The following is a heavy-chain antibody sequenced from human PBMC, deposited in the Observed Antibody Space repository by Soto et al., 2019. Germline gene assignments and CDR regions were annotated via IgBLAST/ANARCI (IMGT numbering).Heavy chain of an antibody. CDR2: ISGSGDST. V-gene: IGHV3-23*01. CDR1: GFTFSSYA. Sequence: PEGSWRHCCTASGFTFSSYAMSWVRQAPGKVLDWVSTISGSGDSTYYADSVRGRFTISRDNAKNTLYLQMNSLRAEDTAVCYFAKDHDYGDFLPTFVHWGQATLVTDSS. D-gene: IGHD4-17*01. CDR3: AKDHDYGDFLPTFVH. J-gene: IGHJ4*02.